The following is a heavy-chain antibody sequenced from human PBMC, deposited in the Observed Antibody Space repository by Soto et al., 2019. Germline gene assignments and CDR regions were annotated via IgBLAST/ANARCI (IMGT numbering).Heavy chain of an antibody. CDR2: MLYSGLT. D-gene: IGHD2-15*01. CDR3: APLTVSLSGPYGIHV. V-gene: IGHV4-39*01. Sequence: KLPETLSLTCSVSGYSVSSSDYYWAWIRQPPGKGLEWIGSMLYSGLTYYNPSLKSRVTLSVDTSKNQFSVRLNSVTASDTAVYYCAPLTVSLSGPYGIHVWGQGTTVTVSS. CDR1: GYSVSSSDYY. J-gene: IGHJ6*02.